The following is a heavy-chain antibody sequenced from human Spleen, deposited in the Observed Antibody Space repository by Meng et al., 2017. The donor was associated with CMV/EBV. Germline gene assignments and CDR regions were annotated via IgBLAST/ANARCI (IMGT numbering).Heavy chain of an antibody. D-gene: IGHD2-2*01. J-gene: IGHJ4*02. CDR1: GFTFSSHS. V-gene: IGHV3-48*04. CDR2: ISTSSGTI. Sequence: GGSLRLSCAASGFTFSSHSMNWVRQAPGKGLEWVSYISTSSGTIHYADSVKGRFTISRDNAKNSLYLQMNSLRAEDTAVYYCAKESMDYALDYWGQGTLVTVSS. CDR3: AKESMDYALDY.